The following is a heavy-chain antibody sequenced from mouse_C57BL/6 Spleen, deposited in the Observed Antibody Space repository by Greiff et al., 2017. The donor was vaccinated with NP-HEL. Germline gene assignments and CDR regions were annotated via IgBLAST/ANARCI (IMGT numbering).Heavy chain of an antibody. CDR1: GYTFTSYD. CDR3: AGGGTLYAMGD. D-gene: IGHD3-3*01. J-gene: IGHJ4*01. V-gene: IGHV1-85*01. Sequence: VKLVESGPELVKPGASVKLSCKASGYTFTSYDINWVKQRPGQGLEWIGLIYPRDGSTKYNEKFKGKATLTVDKSSSTAYMKLHSLTSEDAAVYFCAGGGTLYAMGDWGQVTSVTVSS. CDR2: IYPRDGST.